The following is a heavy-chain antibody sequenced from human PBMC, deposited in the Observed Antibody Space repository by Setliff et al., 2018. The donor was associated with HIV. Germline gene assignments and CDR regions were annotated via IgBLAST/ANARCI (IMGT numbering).Heavy chain of an antibody. CDR1: GGSISSPY. Sequence: PSETLSLTCTVSGGSISSPYWSWIRQPPGKGLEWIGYIHYGGSTNYNPSLKTRVTISLDTSRNQFSLNLSSVIAADTAVYYCARVPVGSGSVDYWGQGTLVTVSS. CDR2: IHYGGST. D-gene: IGHD3-10*01. V-gene: IGHV4-59*11. J-gene: IGHJ4*02. CDR3: ARVPVGSGSVDY.